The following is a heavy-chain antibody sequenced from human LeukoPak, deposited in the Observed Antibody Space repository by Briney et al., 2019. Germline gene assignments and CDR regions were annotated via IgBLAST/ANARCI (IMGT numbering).Heavy chain of an antibody. CDR2: IYYSGGT. Sequence: SQTLSLTCTVSGGSISSGGYYWSWIRQHPGKGLEWIGYIYYSGGTYYNPSLKSRVTISVDTSKNQFSLKLSSVTAADTAVYYCARVSAVVNWDYWGQGTLVTVSS. J-gene: IGHJ4*02. CDR1: GGSISSGGYY. V-gene: IGHV4-31*03. CDR3: ARVSAVVNWDY. D-gene: IGHD3-22*01.